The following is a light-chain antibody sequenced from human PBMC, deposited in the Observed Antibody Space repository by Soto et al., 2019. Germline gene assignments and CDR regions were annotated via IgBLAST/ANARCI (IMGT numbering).Light chain of an antibody. Sequence: EIVLTQSPGTLSLSPGERATLSCRASQSVSSSYLAWYQQKPGQAPRLLIYGASSRATGIPDRFSGSGSGTDFTLTISRLEPEDFEVYYCQQYASSLGLTFGGGTKVEIK. V-gene: IGKV3-20*01. J-gene: IGKJ4*01. CDR2: GAS. CDR3: QQYASSLGLT. CDR1: QSVSSSY.